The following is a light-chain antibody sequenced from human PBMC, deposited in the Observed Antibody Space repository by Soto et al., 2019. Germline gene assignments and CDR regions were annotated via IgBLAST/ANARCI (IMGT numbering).Light chain of an antibody. CDR2: GAS. Sequence: VLPQSPDTLSLSPGVRVTLSCRASQSVRSTFLAWYQQKPGQAPRLLIYGASNRATGIPDRFSGSASGTDFTLTISRLEPDDSAVYYCQQYHDSPMNTFGQGTKLEIK. CDR3: QQYHDSPMNT. J-gene: IGKJ2*01. CDR1: QSVRSTF. V-gene: IGKV3-20*01.